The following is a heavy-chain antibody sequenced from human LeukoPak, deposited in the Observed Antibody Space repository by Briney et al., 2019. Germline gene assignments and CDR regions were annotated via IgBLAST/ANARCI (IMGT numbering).Heavy chain of an antibody. D-gene: IGHD6-13*01. Sequence: GASVKVSCKASGYTFTGYYMHWVRQAPGQGLEWMGWINPNSGGTNYAQKLQGRVTMTTDTSTSTAYMELRSLRSDDTAVYYCARLDSSSWPSYYYMDVWGKGTTVTVSS. CDR2: INPNSGGT. CDR1: GYTFTGYY. J-gene: IGHJ6*03. V-gene: IGHV1-2*02. CDR3: ARLDSSSWPSYYYMDV.